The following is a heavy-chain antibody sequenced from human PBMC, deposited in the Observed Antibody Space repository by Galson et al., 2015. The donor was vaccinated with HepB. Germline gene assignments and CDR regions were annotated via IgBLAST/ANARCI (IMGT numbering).Heavy chain of an antibody. CDR1: GYTFTSYY. J-gene: IGHJ4*02. CDR3: ARDVGSSGRGYYFDY. V-gene: IGHV1-46*01. Sequence: VKVSCKASGYTFTSYYMHWVRQAPGQGLEWMGIINPSGGSTSYAQKFQGRVTMTRDTSTSTVYMELSSLRSEDTAVYYCARDVGSSGRGYYFDYWGQGTLVTVSS. CDR2: INPSGGST. D-gene: IGHD6-19*01.